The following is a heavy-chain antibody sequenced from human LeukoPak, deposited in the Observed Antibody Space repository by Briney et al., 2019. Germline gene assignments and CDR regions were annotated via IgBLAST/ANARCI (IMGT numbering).Heavy chain of an antibody. CDR2: INPSGGNT. Sequence: ASVKVSCKASGYTFTNSYIHWVRQAPGQVLEWMGLINPSGGNTNYAQKFQGRVTMTRDMSTSTVYMELSSLRSEDTAMYYCARALPHRRLMDTTMEQHWFDPWGQGTLVTVSS. J-gene: IGHJ5*02. D-gene: IGHD5-18*01. V-gene: IGHV1-46*01. CDR1: GYTFTNSY. CDR3: ARALPHRRLMDTTMEQHWFDP.